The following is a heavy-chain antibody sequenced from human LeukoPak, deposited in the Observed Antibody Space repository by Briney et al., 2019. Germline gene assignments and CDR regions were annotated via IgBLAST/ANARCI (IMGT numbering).Heavy chain of an antibody. CDR1: GFTFSSYA. V-gene: IGHV3-23*01. J-gene: IGHJ3*02. CDR2: ISGSGGST. CDR3: ARDLINDPGGPI. D-gene: IGHD2-8*01. Sequence: GGSLRLSCAASGFTFSSYAMSWVRQAPGKGLEWVSAISGSGGSTYYADSVEGRFTISRDNSKNTVYLQMNSLRAEDTAVYYCARDLINDPGGPIWGQGTMVTVSS.